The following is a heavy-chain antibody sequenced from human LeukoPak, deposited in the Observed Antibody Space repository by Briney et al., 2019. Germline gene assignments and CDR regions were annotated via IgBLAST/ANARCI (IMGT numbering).Heavy chain of an antibody. J-gene: IGHJ3*02. V-gene: IGHV4-38-2*02. CDR1: GYSISSGYY. CDR3: ARDPRDTEWLGAFDI. Sequence: RPSETLSLTCTVSGYSISSGYYWGWIRQPPGKGLEWIRSIYHSGITYYNPSLKSRVTISVDTSKNHFSLKLSSVTAADTAVYYCARDPRDTEWLGAFDIWGQGIMVTVSS. CDR2: IYHSGIT. D-gene: IGHD5-18*01.